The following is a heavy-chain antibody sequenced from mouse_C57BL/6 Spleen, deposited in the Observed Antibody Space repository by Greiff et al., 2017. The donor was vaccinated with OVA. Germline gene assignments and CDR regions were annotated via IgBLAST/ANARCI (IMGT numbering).Heavy chain of an antibody. J-gene: IGHJ2*01. CDR1: GYTFTSYW. CDR3: ARWGDSSAFDY. Sequence: QVQLQQPGAELVKPGASVKLSCKASGYTFTSYWMQWVKQRPGQGLEWIGEIDPSDSYTNYNQKFKGKATLTVDTSSSTAYMQLSSLTSEDSAVYYCARWGDSSAFDYWGQGTTLTVSS. CDR2: IDPSDSYT. D-gene: IGHD1-1*01. V-gene: IGHV1-50*01.